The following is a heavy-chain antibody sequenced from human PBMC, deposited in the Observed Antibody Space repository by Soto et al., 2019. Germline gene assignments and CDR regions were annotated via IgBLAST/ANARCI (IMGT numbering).Heavy chain of an antibody. CDR1: GFSFSPYD. J-gene: IGHJ6*02. Sequence: GGSLRLSCVASGFSFSPYDMNWVRQAPGKGLEWVAGLTGSGDDTYYADSVKGRFTISRVNSKNILYLQMNNLRVDDTALYYCVRVRKGWVYYYYYGMDVWGQGTTVTVSS. V-gene: IGHV3-23*01. CDR3: VRVRKGWVYYYYYGMDV. D-gene: IGHD1-26*01. CDR2: LTGSGDDT.